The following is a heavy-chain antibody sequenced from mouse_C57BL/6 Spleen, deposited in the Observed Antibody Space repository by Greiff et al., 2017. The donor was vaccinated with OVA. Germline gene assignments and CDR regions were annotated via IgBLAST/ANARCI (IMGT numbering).Heavy chain of an antibody. CDR2: IDPSDSYT. V-gene: IGHV1-69*01. J-gene: IGHJ3*01. Sequence: QVQLKQPGAELVMPGASVKLSCKASGYTFTSYWMHWVKQRPGQGLEWIGEIDPSDSYTNYNQKFKGKSTLTVDKSSSTAYMQLSSLTSEDSAVYYCARGGGSSYAWFAYWGQGTLVTVSA. D-gene: IGHD1-1*01. CDR3: ARGGGSSYAWFAY. CDR1: GYTFTSYW.